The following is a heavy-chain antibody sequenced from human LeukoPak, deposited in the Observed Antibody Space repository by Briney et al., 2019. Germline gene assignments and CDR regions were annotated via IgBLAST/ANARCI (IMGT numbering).Heavy chain of an antibody. CDR2: ISAYNGNT. D-gene: IGHD2-2*01. V-gene: IGHV1-18*01. Sequence: ASVKVSCKASGYTFTSYGISWVRQAPGQGLEWMGWISAYNGNTNYAQKLQGRVTMTTDTSTSTAYMELRSLRSDDTAVYYCARVSRYCSSTSCWGPMGSGDYWGQGTLVTVSS. J-gene: IGHJ4*02. CDR3: ARVSRYCSSTSCWGPMGSGDY. CDR1: GYTFTSYG.